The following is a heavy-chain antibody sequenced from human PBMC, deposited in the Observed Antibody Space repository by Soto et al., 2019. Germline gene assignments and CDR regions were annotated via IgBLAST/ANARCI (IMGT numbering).Heavy chain of an antibody. J-gene: IGHJ5*02. V-gene: IGHV4-59*01. CDR2: IYYSGST. CDR3: ARESAGIAARRGNWFDP. CDR1: GGSISSYY. D-gene: IGHD6-6*01. Sequence: SETLSLTCTVSGGSISSYYWSWIRQPPGKGLEWIGYIYYSGSTNYNPSLKSRVTISVDTSKDQFSLKLSSVTAADTAVYYCARESAGIAARRGNWFDPWGQGTLVTVSS.